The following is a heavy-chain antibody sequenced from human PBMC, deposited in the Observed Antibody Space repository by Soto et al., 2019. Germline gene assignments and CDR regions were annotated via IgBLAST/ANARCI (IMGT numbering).Heavy chain of an antibody. CDR1: GFVFSSFW. CDR2: IKQDGSET. J-gene: IGHJ5*02. D-gene: IGHD3-22*01. Sequence: PEGSLRLSCATSGFVFSSFWLSLVRQAPGKGLEWVANIKQDGSETYYVDSVKGRFTISRDNARNSLYLQMNSLRAEDTAVYFCGGPPPLYYENGGYSHFNYFDPGGRGPGVTV. V-gene: IGHV3-7*01. CDR3: GGPPPLYYENGGYSHFNYFDP.